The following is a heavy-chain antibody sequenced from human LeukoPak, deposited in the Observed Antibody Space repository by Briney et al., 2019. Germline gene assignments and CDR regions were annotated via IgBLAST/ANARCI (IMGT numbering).Heavy chain of an antibody. D-gene: IGHD6-13*01. CDR2: INPNSGGT. V-gene: IGHV1-2*02. J-gene: IGHJ4*02. CDR1: GYTFTGYY. Sequence: ASVKVSCKASGYTFTGYYMHWVRQAPGQGLKWMGWINPNSGGTNYAQKFQGRVTMTRDTSISTAYMELSSLRSEDTAVYYCARGLGVAAAWDWGQGTLVTVSS. CDR3: ARGLGVAAAWD.